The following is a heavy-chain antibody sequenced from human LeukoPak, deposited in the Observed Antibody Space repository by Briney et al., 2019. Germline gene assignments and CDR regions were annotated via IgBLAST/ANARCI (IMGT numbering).Heavy chain of an antibody. D-gene: IGHD6-19*01. J-gene: IGHJ4*02. V-gene: IGHV3-23*01. CDR1: GSTFSSYV. CDR3: AKDQQWLEYFDY. CDR2: ISGSAGST. Sequence: GGSLRLSCAASGSTFSSYVMSWVRQAPGKGLEWVSSISGSAGSTYYTDSVKGRFAISRDNSKNTLYLQMNSLRDEDTAVYYCAKDQQWLEYFDYWGQGILVTVSS.